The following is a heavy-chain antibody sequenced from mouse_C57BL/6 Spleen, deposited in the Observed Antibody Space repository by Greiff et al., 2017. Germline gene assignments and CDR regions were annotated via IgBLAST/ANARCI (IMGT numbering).Heavy chain of an antibody. CDR1: GFSFNTYA. CDR2: IRSKSNNYAT. V-gene: IGHV10-1*01. CDR3: VRGGYYYGSSPYAMDY. J-gene: IGHJ4*01. D-gene: IGHD1-1*01. Sequence: EVQLVESGGGLVQPKGSLKLSCAASGFSFNTYAMNWVRQAPGTGLEWVARIRSKSNNYATYYADSVKDRFTISRDDSESMLYLQMNNLKTEDTAMYYCVRGGYYYGSSPYAMDYWGQGTSVTVSS.